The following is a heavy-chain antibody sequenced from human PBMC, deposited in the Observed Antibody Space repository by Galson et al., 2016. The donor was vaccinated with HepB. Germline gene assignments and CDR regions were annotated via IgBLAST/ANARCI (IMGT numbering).Heavy chain of an antibody. D-gene: IGHD6-13*01. V-gene: IGHV3-7*03. Sequence: SLRLSCAASGFTFSSFWMSWVRQAPGTGLEWVANIKQDGSEKYYLDSVKGRFTISRDNAKNSLYLQMNSLRAEDTAVYYCARGGVAADAYTWFDPWGQGTLVTVSS. J-gene: IGHJ5*02. CDR2: IKQDGSEK. CDR3: ARGGVAADAYTWFDP. CDR1: GFTFSSFW.